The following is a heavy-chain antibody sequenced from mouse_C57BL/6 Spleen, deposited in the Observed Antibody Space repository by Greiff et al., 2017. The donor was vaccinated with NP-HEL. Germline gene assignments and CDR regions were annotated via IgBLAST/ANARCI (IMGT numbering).Heavy chain of an antibody. Sequence: EVKLMESGPGLVKPSQSLSLTCSVSGYSITSGYFWNWIRQFPGNQLEWMGYISYDGSNNYNPSLKNRISITRDTSKNQFFLKLNSVTTEDTATYDCARDYGSPYFDVWGTGTTVTVSS. J-gene: IGHJ1*03. CDR3: ARDYGSPYFDV. CDR2: ISYDGSN. D-gene: IGHD1-1*01. CDR1: GYSITSGYF. V-gene: IGHV3-6*01.